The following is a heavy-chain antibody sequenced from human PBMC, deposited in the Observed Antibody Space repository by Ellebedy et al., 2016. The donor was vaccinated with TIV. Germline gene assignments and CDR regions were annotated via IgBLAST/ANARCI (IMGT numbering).Heavy chain of an antibody. J-gene: IGHJ4*02. Sequence: AASVKVSCKASGGTFTTYAINWVRQAPGHGLEWMGGIVPFFGTPDYAQRFQGRVTITADESASKAYMELSSLRSEDTAVYYCARGGHRYGYYFLDQWGQGTLVTVSS. CDR1: GGTFTTYA. D-gene: IGHD5-18*01. CDR2: IVPFFGTP. CDR3: ARGGHRYGYYFLDQ. V-gene: IGHV1-69*13.